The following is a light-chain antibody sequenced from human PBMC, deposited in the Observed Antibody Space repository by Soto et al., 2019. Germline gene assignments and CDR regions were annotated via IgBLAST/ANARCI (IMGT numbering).Light chain of an antibody. V-gene: IGKV1-5*01. CDR3: QQYYSYWM. Sequence: DIQMTQSPSTLYASVGDTVTVTCRASQSIGRWLAWYQQKPGKAPKLLIFDASTLENGVPARFSGSRSGPEFSLTISSLQPDDFATYYCQQYYSYWMFGQGTKVDIK. CDR1: QSIGRW. CDR2: DAS. J-gene: IGKJ1*01.